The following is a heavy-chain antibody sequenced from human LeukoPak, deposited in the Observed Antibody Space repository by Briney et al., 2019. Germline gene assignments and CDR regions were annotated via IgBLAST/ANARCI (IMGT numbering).Heavy chain of an antibody. CDR3: ARGRGSSWYYQYFQH. D-gene: IGHD6-13*01. V-gene: IGHV4-34*01. CDR2: INHSGST. J-gene: IGHJ1*01. CDR1: GGSFSGYY. Sequence: PSETLSLTCAVYGGSFSGYYWSWIRQPPGKGLEWIGEINHSGSTNYNPSLKSRVTISVDTSKNQFSLKLSSVTAADTAVYSCARGRGSSWYYQYFQHWGRGTLVTVSS.